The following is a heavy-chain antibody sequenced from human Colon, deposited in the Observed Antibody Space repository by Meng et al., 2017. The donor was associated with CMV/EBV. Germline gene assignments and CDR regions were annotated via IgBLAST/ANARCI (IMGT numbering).Heavy chain of an antibody. Sequence: GESLKISCAASGFSFSGYGMHWVRQAPGKGLEWVAFIRYDESYKHYVDSVKGRFTISRDNSKNTLYLQMNSLRAEDTAVYYCAKDWNCSSTSCLDYWGQGTLVTVSS. V-gene: IGHV3-30*02. D-gene: IGHD2-2*01. J-gene: IGHJ4*02. CDR2: IRYDESYK. CDR3: AKDWNCSSTSCLDY. CDR1: GFSFSGYG.